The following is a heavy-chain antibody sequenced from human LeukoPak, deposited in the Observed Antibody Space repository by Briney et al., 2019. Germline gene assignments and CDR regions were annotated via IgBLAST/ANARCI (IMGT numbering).Heavy chain of an antibody. V-gene: IGHV1-69*13. Sequence: GASVKVSCKASGGTFSSYAISWVRQAPGQGLEWMGGIIPIFGTANYAQKFQGRVTITADESTSTAYMELSSLRSEDTAVYYCASARGYDYIQPFYFDYWGQGTLVTVSS. CDR2: IIPIFGTA. CDR1: GGTFSSYA. J-gene: IGHJ4*02. CDR3: ASARGYDYIQPFYFDY. D-gene: IGHD5-12*01.